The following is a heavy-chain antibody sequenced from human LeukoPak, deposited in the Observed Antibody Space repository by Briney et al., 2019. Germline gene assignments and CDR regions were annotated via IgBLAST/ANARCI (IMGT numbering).Heavy chain of an antibody. CDR2: ISSSSSYI. J-gene: IGHJ6*03. D-gene: IGHD1-14*01. V-gene: IGHV3-21*01. CDR3: ARDGSYYYYYYYMDV. CDR1: GFTFSSYS. Sequence: PGGSLRLSCVASGFTFSSYSMNWVRQAPGKGLEWVSSISSSSSYIYYADSVKGRFTISRDNAKNSLYLQMNSLRAEDTAVYYCARDGSYYYYYYYMDVWGKGTTVTVSS.